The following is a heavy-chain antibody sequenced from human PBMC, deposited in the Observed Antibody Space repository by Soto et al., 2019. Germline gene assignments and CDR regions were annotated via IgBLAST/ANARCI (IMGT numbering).Heavy chain of an antibody. CDR2: IWYEGRKK. V-gene: IGHV3-33*01. J-gene: IGHJ1*01. D-gene: IGHD4-17*01. Sequence: QVQLVESGGGVVQPGRSLRLSCAASGFSFSSDGMHGVRQAPVNGLEWLAVIWYEGRKKYYADSVKGRFTVSRDNSENTLYLQMNCLTVENTAVYYCARKDDDGEYAPGGYWGQGTLVIVAS. CDR3: ARKDDDGEYAPGGY. CDR1: GFSFSSDG.